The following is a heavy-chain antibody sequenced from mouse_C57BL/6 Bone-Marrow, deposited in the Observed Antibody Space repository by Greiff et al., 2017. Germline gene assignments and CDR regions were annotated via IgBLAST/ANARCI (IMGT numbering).Heavy chain of an antibody. CDR3: TVDYYGSSGGCAY. CDR2: IDPENGDT. J-gene: IGHJ3*01. D-gene: IGHD1-1*01. V-gene: IGHV14-4*01. Sequence: VQLQQSGAALVRPGASVKLSCTASGFNIKDDYMHWVKQRPVQGLEWIGWIDPENGDTEYASNFQGKATITADTSSNTAYLQLSTLTSEDTAVYYCTVDYYGSSGGCAYGGQGTLVTGSA. CDR1: GFNIKDDY.